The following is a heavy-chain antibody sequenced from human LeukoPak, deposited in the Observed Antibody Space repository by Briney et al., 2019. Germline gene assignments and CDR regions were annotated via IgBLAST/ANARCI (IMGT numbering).Heavy chain of an antibody. Sequence: GGSLRLSCAASGFTFSSYGMHWVRQAPGKGLEWVVVISYDGSNKYYADSVKGRFTIPRDNSKNTLSLQMNSLRAEDTAVYYCAKDREYYDILTGPGYWGQGTLVTVSS. CDR2: ISYDGSNK. V-gene: IGHV3-30*18. D-gene: IGHD3-9*01. J-gene: IGHJ4*02. CDR1: GFTFSSYG. CDR3: AKDREYYDILTGPGY.